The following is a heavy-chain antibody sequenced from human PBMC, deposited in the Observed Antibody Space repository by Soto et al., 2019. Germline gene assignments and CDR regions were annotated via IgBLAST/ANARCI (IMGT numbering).Heavy chain of an antibody. V-gene: IGHV1-2*04. CDR2: INPNSGGT. D-gene: IGHD6-13*01. CDR1: GYTFTGYY. J-gene: IGHJ6*02. CDR3: ARGRRGSSSDRNYGMDV. Sequence: QVQLVQSGAEVKKPGASVKVSCKASGYTFTGYYMHWVRQAPGQGLGWMGWINPNSGGTNYAQMYQGWVTMTRDTSISTAYMARSRLRCDDTAVYYCARGRRGSSSDRNYGMDVWGQGTTVTVSS.